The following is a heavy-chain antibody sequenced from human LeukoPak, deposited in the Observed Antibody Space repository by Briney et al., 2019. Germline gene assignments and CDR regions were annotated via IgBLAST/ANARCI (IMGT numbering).Heavy chain of an antibody. CDR2: IDWDDDK. V-gene: IGHV2-70*11. Sequence: SGPALGKPTQTLTLTCTFSGFSLSTSGMCVSWIRQPPGKALEWLARIDWDDDKYYSTSLKTRLTISKDTSKNQVVLTMTNMDPVDTATYYCARIGDYYDSSHFDYWGQGTLVTVSS. J-gene: IGHJ4*02. D-gene: IGHD3-22*01. CDR1: GFSLSTSGMC. CDR3: ARIGDYYDSSHFDY.